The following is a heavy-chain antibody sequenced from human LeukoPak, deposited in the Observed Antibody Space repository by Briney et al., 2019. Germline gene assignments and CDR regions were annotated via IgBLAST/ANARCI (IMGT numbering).Heavy chain of an antibody. J-gene: IGHJ3*02. CDR1: GFTFSSYS. CDR3: ARDGFGVLSLSHAFDI. V-gene: IGHV3-7*01. Sequence: GGSLRLSCAASGFTFSSYSMNWVRQAPGKGLEWVANIKQDGSEKYYVDSMKGRFTISRDNAKNSLYLQMNSLRAEDTAVYYCARDGFGVLSLSHAFDIWGQGTMVTVSS. CDR2: IKQDGSEK. D-gene: IGHD3-10*01.